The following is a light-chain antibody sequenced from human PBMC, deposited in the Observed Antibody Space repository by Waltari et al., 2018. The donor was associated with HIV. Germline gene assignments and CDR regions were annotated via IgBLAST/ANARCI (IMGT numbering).Light chain of an antibody. Sequence: DIVMTQSPDSLTVSLGGRATIHCKSNQSLLYSSNNENYLAWYQQKPGQSPKLLIYWASTRQSGVPDRFTGTASETDFTLTITSLQAEDAAVYYCQQYRSTPWTFSQGT. CDR3: QQYRSTPWT. J-gene: IGKJ1*01. CDR2: WAS. V-gene: IGKV4-1*01. CDR1: QSLLYSSNNENY.